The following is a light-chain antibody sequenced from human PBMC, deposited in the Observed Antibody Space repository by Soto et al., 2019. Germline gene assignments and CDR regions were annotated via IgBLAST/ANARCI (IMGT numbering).Light chain of an antibody. CDR3: QQYGSSPT. V-gene: IGKV3-20*01. Sequence: EIVLTQSPGTLSLSPGERATLSCRASQSVSSSYLAWYQQKPGQAPRLLIYGASSRDTDIPDRFSGSGSGTDFTLTISRLEPEDFAVYYCQQYGSSPTFGPGTKVNI. CDR1: QSVSSSY. CDR2: GAS. J-gene: IGKJ3*01.